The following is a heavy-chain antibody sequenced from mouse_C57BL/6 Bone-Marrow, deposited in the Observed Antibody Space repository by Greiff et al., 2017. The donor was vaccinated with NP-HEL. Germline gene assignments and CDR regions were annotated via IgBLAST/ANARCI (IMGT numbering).Heavy chain of an antibody. V-gene: IGHV1-19*01. J-gene: IGHJ2*01. CDR3: ARGGTGDY. CDR1: GYTFTDYY. CDR2: INPYNGGP. D-gene: IGHD3-3*01. Sequence: EVQRVESGPVLVKPGASVKMSCKASGYTFTDYYMNWVKQSHGKSLEWIGVINPYNGGPSYNQKFKGKATLTVDKSSSTAYMELNSLTSEDSAVYYCARGGTGDYWGQGTTLTVSS.